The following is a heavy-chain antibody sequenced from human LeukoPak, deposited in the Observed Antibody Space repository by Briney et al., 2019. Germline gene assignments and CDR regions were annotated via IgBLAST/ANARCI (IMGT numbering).Heavy chain of an antibody. D-gene: IGHD3-22*01. CDR2: VNPNSGGT. Sequence: VASVKVSCKASGYTFTSYGISWVRQAPGQGLEWMGWVNPNSGGTNYAQKFQGRVTMTRDTSISTAYMELSRVRSDDTAVYYCARARYYYDSSGYSFDYWGQGTLVTVSS. V-gene: IGHV1-2*02. CDR1: GYTFTSYG. CDR3: ARARYYYDSSGYSFDY. J-gene: IGHJ4*02.